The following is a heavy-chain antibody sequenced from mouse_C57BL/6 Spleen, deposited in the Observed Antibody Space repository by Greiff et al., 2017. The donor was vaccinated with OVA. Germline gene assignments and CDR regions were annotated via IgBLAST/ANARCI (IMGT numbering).Heavy chain of an antibody. J-gene: IGHJ2*01. CDR3: ARSGSYAYYFDY. CDR2: IHPNSGST. D-gene: IGHD1-1*01. V-gene: IGHV1-64*01. CDR1: GYTFTSYG. Sequence: QVQLQQSGAELVKPGASVKLSCKASGYTFTSYGMHWVKQRPGQGLEWIGKIHPNSGSTNYTEKFKSKATLTVDKSSSTSYMQLSSLTSEDSAVYYCARSGSYAYYFDYGGQGTTLTVSS.